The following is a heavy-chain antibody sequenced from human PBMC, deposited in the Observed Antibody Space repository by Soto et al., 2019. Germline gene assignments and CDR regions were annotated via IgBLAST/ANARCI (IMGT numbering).Heavy chain of an antibody. CDR2: ISADNGNT. D-gene: IGHD3-16*02. CDR1: GYTFTSYG. Sequence: VQLVQSGAEVKKPGASVKVSCKASGYTFTSYGISWVRQAPGQGLEWMGWISADNGNTNYAQKLQGRVNMTTDIATSTDYMDLRSLRSDDTAVYYCARDQHARVLHLVELSPTDYGAQGTLVAVSS. CDR3: ARDQHARVLHLVELSPTDY. J-gene: IGHJ4*02. V-gene: IGHV1-18*01.